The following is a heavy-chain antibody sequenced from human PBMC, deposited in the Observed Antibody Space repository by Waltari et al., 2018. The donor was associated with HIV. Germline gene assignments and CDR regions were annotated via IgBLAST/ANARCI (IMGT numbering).Heavy chain of an antibody. CDR2: IHHSGNV. V-gene: IGHV4-4*02. CDR3: ARLRDYGDYGHYDF. D-gene: IGHD4-17*01. CDR1: GGSIKSSKW. Sequence: QVQLQESGPGLVRPSGTLFLTCGVTGGSIKSSKWWSWVRQPTGKGLEWIGDIHHSGNVNYNLSLKSRGTFSVDRSKNHFSLNLTSVTTADTATYFCARLRDYGDYGHYDFWGRGTLVVVSP. J-gene: IGHJ4*02.